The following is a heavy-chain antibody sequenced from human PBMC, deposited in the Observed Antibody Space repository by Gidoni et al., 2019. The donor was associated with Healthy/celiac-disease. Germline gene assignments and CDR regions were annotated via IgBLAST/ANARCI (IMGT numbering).Heavy chain of an antibody. V-gene: IGHV3-21*01. CDR3: ARDLPSMVRGALPMDV. CDR2: ISSSSSYI. CDR1: VFPFSSYS. D-gene: IGHD3-10*01. Sequence: EVHLVESGGGLVKPVGSLRLSCAASVFPFSSYSMNWVRQAPGKGLEWVSSISSSSSYIYYADSVKGRFTISRDNAKNSLYLQMNSLRAEDTAVYYCARDLPSMVRGALPMDVWGKGTTVTVSS. J-gene: IGHJ6*04.